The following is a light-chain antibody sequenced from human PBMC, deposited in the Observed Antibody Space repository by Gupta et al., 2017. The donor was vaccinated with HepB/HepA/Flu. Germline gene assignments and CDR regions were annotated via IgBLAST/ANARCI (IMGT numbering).Light chain of an antibody. Sequence: EIVLTQSPGTLSLSPGERATLSCRASHSVKSNYLAWYQQKLDQAPRLIIYGASTRATGVTDRFSGSGSGKDFSLTSSRREHEDCAVYYCQQYYMSHTFGQGTXLVIK. CDR1: HSVKSNY. J-gene: IGKJ2*01. V-gene: IGKV3-20*01. CDR2: GAS. CDR3: QQYYMSHT.